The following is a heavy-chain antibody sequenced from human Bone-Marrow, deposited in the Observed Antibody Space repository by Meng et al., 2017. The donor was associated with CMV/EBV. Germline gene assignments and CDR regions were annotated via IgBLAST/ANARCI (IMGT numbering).Heavy chain of an antibody. CDR2: INHSGST. CDR1: GGSFSGYY. V-gene: IGHV4-34*01. J-gene: IGHJ6*02. CDR3: ARNSLLPAAITYYYYGMDV. D-gene: IGHD2-2*01. Sequence: SETLSLTCVVYGGSFSGYYWSWIRQPPGKGLEWIGEINHSGSTNYNPSLKSRVTISVDTSKNQFSLKLSSVTAADTAVYYCARNSLLPAAITYYYYGMDVWGQGTTVTVSS.